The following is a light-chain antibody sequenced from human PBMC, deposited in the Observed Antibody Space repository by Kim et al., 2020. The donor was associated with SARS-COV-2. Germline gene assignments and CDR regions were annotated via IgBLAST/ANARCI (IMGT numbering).Light chain of an antibody. V-gene: IGKV1-9*01. CDR2: VAS. J-gene: IGKJ4*01. Sequence: IQLTQSPSSLSASVGDRVTITCRATRDLSGYLAWYQQKPGKVPKLLIYVASTLQSGVPSRFSGSGSGTDFTLTINSLQPEDFAIYYCQQLKSYPLTFGGGTKVDIK. CDR3: QQLKSYPLT. CDR1: RDLSGY.